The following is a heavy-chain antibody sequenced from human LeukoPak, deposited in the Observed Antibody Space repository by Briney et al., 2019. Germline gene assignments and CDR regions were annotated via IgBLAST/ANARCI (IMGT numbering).Heavy chain of an antibody. J-gene: IGHJ3*02. CDR2: IKSYADGSGT. CDR1: GFILNFNRYW. V-gene: IGHV3-74*03. D-gene: IGHD2-2*01. CDR3: ARFTSVVVVPAAKTTVTSNGDAFDI. Sequence: GGSLRLSCEASGFILNFNRYWMHWVRQAPGKGLVWVSCIKSYADGSGTTYADSVKGRFTISRDDARNTVYLQINSLRAEDTAVYYCARFTSVVVVPAAKTTVTSNGDAFDIWGQGTMVTVSS.